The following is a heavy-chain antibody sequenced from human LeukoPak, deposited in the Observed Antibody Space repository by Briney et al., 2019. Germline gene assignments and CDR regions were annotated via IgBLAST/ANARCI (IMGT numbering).Heavy chain of an antibody. V-gene: IGHV3-30*02. CDR3: AKDLVATPFFYYYYYMDV. CDR1: GFTFSSYG. Sequence: QSGGSLRLSCAASGFTFSSYGMHWVRQAPGKGLEWVAFIRYDGSNKYYADSVKGRFTISRDNSKNTLYLQMNSLRAEDTAVYYCAKDLVATPFFYYYYYMDVWGKGTTVTISS. CDR2: IRYDGSNK. J-gene: IGHJ6*03.